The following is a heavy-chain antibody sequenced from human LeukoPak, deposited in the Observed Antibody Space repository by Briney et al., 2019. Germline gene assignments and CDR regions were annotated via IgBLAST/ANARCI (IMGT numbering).Heavy chain of an antibody. J-gene: IGHJ4*02. D-gene: IGHD5-24*01. CDR3: ATDRRDGYTDPFDY. CDR2: VDPEDGET. Sequence: ASVNVSCKVSGYTFTDYYMHWVQQAPGKGLECMGLVDPEDGETIYAEKLQGRDTITADTSTDTTYMDLKSLISEDTPVNYVATDRRDGYTDPFDYWGQGTLVTVSS. V-gene: IGHV1-69-2*01. CDR1: GYTFTDYY.